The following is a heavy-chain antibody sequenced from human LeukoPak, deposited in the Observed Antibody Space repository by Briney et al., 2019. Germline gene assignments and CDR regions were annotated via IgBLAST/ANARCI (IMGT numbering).Heavy chain of an antibody. J-gene: IGHJ4*02. D-gene: IGHD2-15*01. CDR1: GGSFSGYY. V-gene: IGHV4-34*01. Sequence: SETLSLTCAVYGGSFSGYYWSWIRQPPGKGLEWIREINHSGSTNYNPSLKSRVTISVDTSKNQFSLKLSSVTAADTAVYYCARGVGSSPFDYWGQGTLVTVSS. CDR3: ARGVGSSPFDY. CDR2: INHSGST.